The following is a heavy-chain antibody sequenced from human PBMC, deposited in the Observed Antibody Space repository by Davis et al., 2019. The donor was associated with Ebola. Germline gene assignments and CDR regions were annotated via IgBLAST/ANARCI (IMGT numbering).Heavy chain of an antibody. CDR1: GFSFTTSG. Sequence: PGGSLRLSCKASGFSFTTSGLGWGRQTLGRGLEWMRIIYPGDSNTRYSQSYQGQVICSVDKSISTAYLQWGSLKASEHGIYYCARTVDNSNPNWFDPWGQGTLVTVSS. J-gene: IGHJ5*02. D-gene: IGHD4-23*01. CDR3: ARTVDNSNPNWFDP. V-gene: IGHV5-51*01. CDR2: IYPGDSNT.